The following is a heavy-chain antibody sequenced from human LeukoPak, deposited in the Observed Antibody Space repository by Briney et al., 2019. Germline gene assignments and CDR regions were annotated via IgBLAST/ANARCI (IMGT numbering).Heavy chain of an antibody. V-gene: IGHV3-30*18. J-gene: IGHJ4*02. Sequence: GGFLRLSCAASGFTFSVYGMHWVRQGPGKGLEWVALISHDGGNKNYTDSVKGRFTISRDNSKNTVYLQMNSLRPEDTAVYYCAKPRGGYYFDYWGQGTLVTVSS. D-gene: IGHD3-3*01. CDR2: ISHDGGNK. CDR3: AKPRGGYYFDY. CDR1: GFTFSVYG.